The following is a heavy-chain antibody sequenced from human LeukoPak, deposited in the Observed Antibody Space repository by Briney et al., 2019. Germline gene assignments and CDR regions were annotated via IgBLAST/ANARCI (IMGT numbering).Heavy chain of an antibody. CDR2: IYTSGST. Sequence: SETLSLTCTVSRGSISSYYWSWIRQPAGKGPEYIGRIYTSGSTNYNPSLKSRVTMSVDTSKNQFSLKLSSVTAADTAVYYCARENSGSYYAFDYWGQGTLVTVSS. J-gene: IGHJ4*02. V-gene: IGHV4-4*07. CDR1: RGSISSYY. CDR3: ARENSGSYYAFDY. D-gene: IGHD1-26*01.